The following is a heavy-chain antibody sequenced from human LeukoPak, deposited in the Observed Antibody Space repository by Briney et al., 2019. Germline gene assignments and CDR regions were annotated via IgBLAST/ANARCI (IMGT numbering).Heavy chain of an antibody. D-gene: IGHD3-22*01. CDR1: GGSISSYY. V-gene: IGHV4-4*07. Sequence: SETLSLTCTVSGGSISSYYWSWIRQPAGKGLEWLGRIYTSGSTNYNPSLKSRVTMSVDTSKNQFSLKLSSVTAADTAVYYCARLGYYDSSGRTEPRPFDYWGQGTLVTVSS. J-gene: IGHJ4*02. CDR2: IYTSGST. CDR3: ARLGYYDSSGRTEPRPFDY.